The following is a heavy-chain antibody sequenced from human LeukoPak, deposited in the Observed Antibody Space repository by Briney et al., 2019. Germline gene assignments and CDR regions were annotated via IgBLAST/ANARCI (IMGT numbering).Heavy chain of an antibody. CDR1: GYTFTSYD. CDR3: ARANYGDSGWFDP. Sequence: ASVKVSCKASGYTFTSYDINWVRQATGQGLEWVGWMNPNSGNTGYAQKFQGRVTITRNTSISTAYMEPSSLRSEDTAVYYCARANYGDSGWFDPWGQGTLVTVFS. J-gene: IGHJ5*02. D-gene: IGHD4-17*01. V-gene: IGHV1-8*03. CDR2: MNPNSGNT.